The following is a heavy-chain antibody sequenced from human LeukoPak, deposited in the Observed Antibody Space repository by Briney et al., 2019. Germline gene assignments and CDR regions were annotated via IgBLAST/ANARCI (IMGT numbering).Heavy chain of an antibody. V-gene: IGHV3-48*02. CDR3: AKSRVRNDIIFDY. Sequence: PGGSLRLSCAASGFTFSSYSMNWVRQAPGKGLEWVSFISSGSSIIHYADSVKGRFTISRDDAKDSLYLQMSSLRDEDTAVCYCAKSRVRNDIIFDYWGQGTLVTVSS. D-gene: IGHD3-10*01. CDR1: GFTFSSYS. CDR2: ISSGSSII. J-gene: IGHJ4*02.